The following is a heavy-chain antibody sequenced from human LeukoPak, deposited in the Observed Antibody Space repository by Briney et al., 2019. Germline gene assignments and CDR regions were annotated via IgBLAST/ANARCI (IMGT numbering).Heavy chain of an antibody. J-gene: IGHJ4*02. Sequence: ASVKVSCKVSGYTLTELSMHWVRQAPGKGLEWMGGFDPEDGETIYAQKFQGRVTMTEDTSTDTAYMELRSLRYGDTAVYYCAALDGSVTYGVGYWGQGTLVTVSS. CDR1: GYTLTELS. D-gene: IGHD3-10*01. CDR3: AALDGSVTYGVGY. V-gene: IGHV1-24*01. CDR2: FDPEDGET.